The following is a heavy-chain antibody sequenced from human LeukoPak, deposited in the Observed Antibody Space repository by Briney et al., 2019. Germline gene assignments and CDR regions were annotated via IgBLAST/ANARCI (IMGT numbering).Heavy chain of an antibody. Sequence: NAGESLKISCKGSGYSFTSYWLSWVRQMPGKGVGWMGRIDASDSYTNYSPSFQGHVTISADKSISTAYLQWSSLKASDTAMYYCARHTNSGSYYGDLSFDYWGQGTLVTVSS. CDR3: ARHTNSGSYYGDLSFDY. CDR1: GYSFTSYW. D-gene: IGHD1-26*01. CDR2: IDASDSYT. J-gene: IGHJ4*02. V-gene: IGHV5-10-1*01.